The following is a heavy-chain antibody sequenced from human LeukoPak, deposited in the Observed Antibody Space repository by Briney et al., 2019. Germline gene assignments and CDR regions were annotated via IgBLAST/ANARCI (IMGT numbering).Heavy chain of an antibody. V-gene: IGHV3-66*01. D-gene: IGHD3-10*01. CDR2: IYSGGRT. J-gene: IGHJ6*02. CDR3: ARDYRWFGELYYGMDV. CDR1: GLTSSTNY. Sequence: GSLRLSCAASGLTSSTNYMSWVRQAPGKGLEWVSVIYSGGRTYYADSVKGRFTISRDNYKNTMYLQMSSLRAEDTAMYYYARDYRWFGELYYGMDVWGQGTTVTVSS.